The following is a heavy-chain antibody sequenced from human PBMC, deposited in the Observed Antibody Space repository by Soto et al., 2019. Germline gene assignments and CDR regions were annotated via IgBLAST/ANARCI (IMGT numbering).Heavy chain of an antibody. CDR2: SRNKANSYTT. CDR1: GLTFSDHY. CDR3: ALGSRGY. Sequence: GGSLRLSCAASGLTFSDHYMDWVRQAPGKGLEWVGRSRNKANSYTTEYAASVKGRFTISRDDSKNSLYLQMNSLKTEDTAVYYCALGSRGYWGQGTLVTVSS. V-gene: IGHV3-72*01. D-gene: IGHD3-22*01. J-gene: IGHJ4*02.